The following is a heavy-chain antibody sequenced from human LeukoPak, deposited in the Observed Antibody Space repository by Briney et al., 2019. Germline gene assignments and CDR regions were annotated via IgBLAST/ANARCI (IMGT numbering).Heavy chain of an antibody. V-gene: IGHV1-2*02. D-gene: IGHD6-13*01. CDR3: ARPRRCCSSWYYYYYYMDV. J-gene: IGHJ6*03. CDR1: GYTFTGYY. Sequence: ASVKVSCKASGYTFTGYYMHWVRQAPGQGLEWMGWISPNSGGTNYAQKFQGRVTMTRDTSISTAYMELSRLRSDDTAVYYCARPRRCCSSWYYYYYYMDVWGKGTTVTISS. CDR2: ISPNSGGT.